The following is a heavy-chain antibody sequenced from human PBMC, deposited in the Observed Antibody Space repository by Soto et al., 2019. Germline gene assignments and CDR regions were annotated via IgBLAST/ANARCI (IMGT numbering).Heavy chain of an antibody. V-gene: IGHV4-59*01. CDR1: GDSSSTYY. CDR3: ARSYCADSVSCNWFDP. J-gene: IGHJ5*02. CDR2: INYSGRS. D-gene: IGHD2-8*02. Sequence: QVQLQESGPGLVKSSETLSLTCSVSGDSSSTYYWGWIRQPPGKGLEWIGYINYSGRSNHNPSLKSRLSISVDASKNQVSLKLTSVTAADTAVYYCARSYCADSVSCNWFDPWGQVTLVVVSS.